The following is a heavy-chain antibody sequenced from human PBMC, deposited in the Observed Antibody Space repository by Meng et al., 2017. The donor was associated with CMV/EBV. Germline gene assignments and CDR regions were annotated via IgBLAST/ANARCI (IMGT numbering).Heavy chain of an antibody. V-gene: IGHV4-39*07. J-gene: IGHJ5*02. CDR1: GGSISSSSYY. Sequence: QLQLQESGPGLVKPSETLSLTCTVSGGSISSSSYYWGWIRQPPGKGLEWIGSIYYSGSTYYNPSLKSRVTISVDTSKNQFSLKLSSVTAADTAVYYCARGVVTIIVVYDPWGQGTLVTVSS. CDR2: IYYSGST. CDR3: ARGVVTIIVVYDP. D-gene: IGHD3-22*01.